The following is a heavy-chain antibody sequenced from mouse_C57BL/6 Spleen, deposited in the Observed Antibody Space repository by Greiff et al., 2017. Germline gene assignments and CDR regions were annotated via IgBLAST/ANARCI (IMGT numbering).Heavy chain of an antibody. Sequence: QVQLQQPGTELVKPGASVKLSCKASGYTFTSYWMHWVKQRPGQGLEWIGNINPSNGGTNYNEKFKSKATLTVDKSSSTAYMQLSSLTSEDSAVYYCARGGAYDYDERAWFAYWGQGTLVTVSA. CDR2: INPSNGGT. J-gene: IGHJ3*01. CDR1: GYTFTSYW. V-gene: IGHV1-53*01. CDR3: ARGGAYDYDERAWFAY. D-gene: IGHD2-4*01.